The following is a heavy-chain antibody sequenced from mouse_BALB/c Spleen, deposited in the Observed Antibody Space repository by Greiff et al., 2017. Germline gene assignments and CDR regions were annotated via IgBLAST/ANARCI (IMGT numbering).Heavy chain of an antibody. Sequence: QVQLKESGPGLVAPSQSLSITCTVSGFSLTGYGVNWVRQPPGKGLEWLGMIWGDGSTDYNSALKSRLSISKDNSKSQVFLKMNSLQTDDTARYYCARDPPYGYGAMDYWGQGNSVTVSS. CDR2: IWGDGST. CDR3: ARDPPYGYGAMDY. V-gene: IGHV2-6-7*01. D-gene: IGHD2-2*01. CDR1: GFSLTGYG. J-gene: IGHJ4*01.